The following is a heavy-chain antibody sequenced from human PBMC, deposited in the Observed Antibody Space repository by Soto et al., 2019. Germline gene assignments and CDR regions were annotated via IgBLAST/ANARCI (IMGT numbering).Heavy chain of an antibody. D-gene: IGHD2-15*01. J-gene: IGHJ3*02. CDR1: GVSRPTTSFY. V-gene: IGHV4-39*07. CDR3: ARTWLAGGTPADAFDI. CDR2: VDSSGST. Sequence: PSEALSLTCSVSGGTVSGVSRPTTSFYWGWIRQPPGQGLQWVGSVDSSGSTYYNPSLKSRVTISVDTSNNQFSLRLNSVTAADTVLYFCARTWLAGGTPADAFDIWGQGTMVTVSS.